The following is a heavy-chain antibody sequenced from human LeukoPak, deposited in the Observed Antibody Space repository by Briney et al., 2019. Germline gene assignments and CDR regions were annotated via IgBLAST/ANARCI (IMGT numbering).Heavy chain of an antibody. CDR1: GGTFSSYA. Sequence: SVKVSCKASGGTFSSYAISWVRQAPGQGLEWMGGIIPIFGTANYAQKFQGGVTITTDESTSTAYMELSSLRSEDTAVYYCARGSLEAAIGRGWFDPWGQGTLVTVSS. J-gene: IGHJ5*02. V-gene: IGHV1-69*05. CDR2: IIPIFGTA. CDR3: ARGSLEAAIGRGWFDP. D-gene: IGHD2-2*02.